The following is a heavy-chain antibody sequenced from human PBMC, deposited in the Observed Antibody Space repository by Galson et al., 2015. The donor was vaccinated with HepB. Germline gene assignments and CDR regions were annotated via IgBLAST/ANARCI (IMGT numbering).Heavy chain of an antibody. CDR3: VKDPRGRYYKDSSGYRGYYHR. CDR2: INSDGSST. Sequence: SLRLSCAASGFTFSSYWMHWVRQAPGKGLVWVSRINSDGSSTSYADSVMGRFTISRDNAKNTLYLQMNSLRPEDTAVYYCVKDPRGRYYKDSSGYRGYYHRWGEGTLATVSA. J-gene: IGHJ1*01. D-gene: IGHD3-22*01. V-gene: IGHV3-74*01. CDR1: GFTFSSYW.